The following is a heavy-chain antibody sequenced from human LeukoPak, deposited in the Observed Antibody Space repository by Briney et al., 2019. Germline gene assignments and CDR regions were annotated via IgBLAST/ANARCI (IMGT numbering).Heavy chain of an antibody. CDR1: GFIFGGYA. V-gene: IGHV3-30-3*01. D-gene: IGHD3-3*01. CDR2: ISYDGGKT. J-gene: IGHJ4*02. CDR3: ARGFNDFWGGSQLEY. Sequence: PGGSLRLSCAASGFIFGGYAMHWVRQAPGKGLQWLAVISYDGGKTYYADSVEGRFTISRDNSKSTVYLEINSLRSEDTAIYYCARGFNDFWGGSQLEYWGQGTLVTVSS.